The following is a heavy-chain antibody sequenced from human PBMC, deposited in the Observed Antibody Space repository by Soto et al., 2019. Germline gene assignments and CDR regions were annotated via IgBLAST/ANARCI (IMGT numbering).Heavy chain of an antibody. CDR3: AKEESGPTVARFDY. D-gene: IGHD4-17*01. J-gene: IGHJ4*02. CDR1: GFTFSIYA. Sequence: GGSLRLSCAASGFTFSIYAVSWVRQAPGKGLEWVSAISGSGGRTYYADSVKGRFTVSRDNSKNTVYLQMNSLRAEDTAVYYCAKEESGPTVARFDYWGQGTLVTVSS. V-gene: IGHV3-23*01. CDR2: ISGSGGRT.